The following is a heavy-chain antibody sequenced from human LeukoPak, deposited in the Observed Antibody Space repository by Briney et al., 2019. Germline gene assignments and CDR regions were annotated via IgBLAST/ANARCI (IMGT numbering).Heavy chain of an antibody. J-gene: IGHJ4*02. CDR1: GFTFSNAW. CDR3: ARYDSGYDFLHFDY. D-gene: IGHD5-12*01. CDR2: IKKDGSEK. V-gene: IGHV3-7*01. Sequence: GGSLRLSCAASGFTFSNAWMSWVRQAPGKGLEWVANIKKDGSEKYYVDSVKGRFTISRDNAKNSLYLQMNSLRAEDTAVYYCARYDSGYDFLHFDYWGQGTLVTVSS.